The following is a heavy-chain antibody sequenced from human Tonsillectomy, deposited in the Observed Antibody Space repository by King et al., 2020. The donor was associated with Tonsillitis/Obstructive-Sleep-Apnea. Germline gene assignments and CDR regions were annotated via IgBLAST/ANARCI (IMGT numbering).Heavy chain of an antibody. J-gene: IGHJ6*02. Sequence: VQLVESGGGVVQPGRSLRLSCAASGVTFSAFALHWVRQAPGKGLEWVAVISYDGNNKYYTDSVKGRFTISRDSSKNTLYLQMNSLRAEDTAVYYCARDLDMATADYVMDVWGQGTTVTVSS. CDR3: ARDLDMATADYVMDV. CDR2: ISYDGNNK. V-gene: IGHV3-30*04. D-gene: IGHD5-24*01. CDR1: GVTFSAFA.